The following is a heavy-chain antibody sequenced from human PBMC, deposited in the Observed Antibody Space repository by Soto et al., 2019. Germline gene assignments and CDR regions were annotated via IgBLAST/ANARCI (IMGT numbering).Heavy chain of an antibody. CDR2: INPSGGST. J-gene: IGHJ6*02. CDR3: ARDRVDGESPGYYYYGMDV. Sequence: ASVKVSCKASGYTFTSYYMHWVRQAPGQGLEWMGIINPSGGSTSYAQKFQGRVTMTRDTSTSTVYMELSSLRSEDTAVYYCARDRVDGESPGYYYYGMDVWGQGATVTVSS. D-gene: IGHD4-17*01. CDR1: GYTFTSYY. V-gene: IGHV1-46*01.